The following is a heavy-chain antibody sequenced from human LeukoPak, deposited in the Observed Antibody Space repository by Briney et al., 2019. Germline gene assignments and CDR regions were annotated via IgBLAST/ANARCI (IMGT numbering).Heavy chain of an antibody. D-gene: IGHD3-10*01. CDR1: GFTFSSYW. J-gene: IGHJ6*03. V-gene: IGHV3-74*01. CDR2: INSDGSST. CDR3: ARDPGGVYYGSGSPPMDV. Sequence: GGSLRLSCAASGFTFSSYWMHWVRQAPGKGLVWVSRINSDGSSTSYADSVKGRFTISRDNAKNTLYLQMNSLRAEDTAVYYCARDPGGVYYGSGSPPMDVWGKGTTVTISS.